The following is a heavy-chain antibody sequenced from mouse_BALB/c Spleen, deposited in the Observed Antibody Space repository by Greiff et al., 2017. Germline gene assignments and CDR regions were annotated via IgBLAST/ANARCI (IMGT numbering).Heavy chain of an antibody. Sequence: EVKLMESGAELVRSGASVKLSCTASGFNIKDYYMHWVKQRPEQGLEWIGWIDPENGDTEYAPKFQGKATMTADTSSNTAYLQLSSLTSEDTAVYYCNARDEYYFDYWGQGTTLTVSS. CDR2: IDPENGDT. J-gene: IGHJ2*01. CDR3: NARDEYYFDY. D-gene: IGHD3-3*01. CDR1: GFNIKDYY. V-gene: IGHV14-4*02.